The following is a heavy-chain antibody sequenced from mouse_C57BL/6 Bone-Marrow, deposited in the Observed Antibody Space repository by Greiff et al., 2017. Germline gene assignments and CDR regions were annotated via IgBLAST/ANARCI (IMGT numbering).Heavy chain of an antibody. J-gene: IGHJ4*01. CDR3: ARGGYCSYYAMDY. V-gene: IGHV1-80*01. D-gene: IGHD2-3*01. CDR2: IYPGDGDT. CDR1: GYAFSSYW. Sequence: QVQLKQSGAELVKPGASVKISCKASGYAFSSYWKNWVKQRPGKGLEWIGQIYPGDGDTNYTGKFKGKATLTADKSSSTAYMQLSSLTSEDSAVDVCARGGYCSYYAMDYWGQGTSGTVSS.